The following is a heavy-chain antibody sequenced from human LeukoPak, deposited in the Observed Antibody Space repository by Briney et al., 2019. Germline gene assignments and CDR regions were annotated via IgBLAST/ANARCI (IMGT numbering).Heavy chain of an antibody. V-gene: IGHV4-4*07. CDR2: IYTSGST. Sequence: SETLSLTCTVSGGSISSYYWSWIRQPAGKGLEWIGRIYTSGSTNYNPSLKSRATVSVDTSKNQFSLKLNSVTAADTSVYYCARTEKYYYDSSGYYMAYWGQGTLVTVSS. CDR3: ARTEKYYYDSSGYYMAY. D-gene: IGHD3-22*01. J-gene: IGHJ4*02. CDR1: GGSISSYY.